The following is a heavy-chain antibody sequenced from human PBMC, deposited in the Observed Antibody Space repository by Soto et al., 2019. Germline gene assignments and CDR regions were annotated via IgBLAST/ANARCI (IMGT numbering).Heavy chain of an antibody. CDR1: GFTFSSYS. D-gene: IGHD3-22*01. Sequence: KPGGSLRLSCAASGFTFSSYSMNWVRQAPGKGLEWVSSISSSSSYIYYADSVKGRFTISRDNAKNSLYLQMNSLRAEDTAVYYCARDSEYYYDSSGYLRRNWYFDLWGRGTLVTVSS. J-gene: IGHJ2*01. CDR2: ISSSSSYI. CDR3: ARDSEYYYDSSGYLRRNWYFDL. V-gene: IGHV3-21*01.